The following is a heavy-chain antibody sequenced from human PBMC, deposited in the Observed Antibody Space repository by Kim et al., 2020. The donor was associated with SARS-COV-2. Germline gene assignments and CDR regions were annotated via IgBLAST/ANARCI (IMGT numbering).Heavy chain of an antibody. CDR3: ARGHAVPGVNDAFDI. V-gene: IGHV4-34*01. CDR2: INHSGST. D-gene: IGHD3-10*01. J-gene: IGHJ3*02. CDR1: GASFSDYY. Sequence: SETLSLTCGVYGASFSDYYWSWIRQPPGKGLEWIGEINHSGSTNYNPSLKSRVTISVDSSKNQISLKLSFVTAADTAVYYCARGHAVPGVNDAFDIWGQGTMVTVSS.